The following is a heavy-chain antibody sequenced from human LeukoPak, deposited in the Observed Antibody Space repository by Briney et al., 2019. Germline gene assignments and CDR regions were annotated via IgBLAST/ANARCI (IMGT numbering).Heavy chain of an antibody. CDR3: AREYSSSSPFVY. D-gene: IGHD6-6*01. J-gene: IGHJ4*02. CDR2: IYYSGST. V-gene: IGHV4-59*01. CDR1: GGSISSYY. Sequence: PSETLSLTCTVSGGSISSYYWSWIRQPPGKGLEWIGYIYYSGSTNYNPSLKSRVTISVDTSKNQFSLNLSSVTAADTAVYYCAREYSSSSPFVYWGQGTLVTVSS.